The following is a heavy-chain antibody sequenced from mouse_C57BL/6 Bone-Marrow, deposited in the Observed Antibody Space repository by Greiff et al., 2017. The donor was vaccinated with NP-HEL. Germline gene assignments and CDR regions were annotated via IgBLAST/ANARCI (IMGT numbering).Heavy chain of an antibody. Sequence: EVHLVESGGGLVQPGGSLKLSCAASGFTFSDYYMYWVRQTPEKRLEWVAYISNGGGSTYYPDTVKGRFTISRDNAKNTLYLQMSRLKSEDTAMYYCARYYYGSPPWYFDVWGTGTTVTVSS. CDR3: ARYYYGSPPWYFDV. CDR2: ISNGGGST. V-gene: IGHV5-12*01. J-gene: IGHJ1*03. D-gene: IGHD1-1*01. CDR1: GFTFSDYY.